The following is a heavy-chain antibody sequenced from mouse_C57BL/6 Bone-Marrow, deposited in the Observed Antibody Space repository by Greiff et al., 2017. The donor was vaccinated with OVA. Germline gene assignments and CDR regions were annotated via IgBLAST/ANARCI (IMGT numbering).Heavy chain of an antibody. CDR2: IDPENGDT. CDR1: GFNIKDDY. D-gene: IGHD2-4*01. Sequence: VQLKQSGAELVRPGASVKLSCTASGFNIKDDYMHWVKQRPEQGLEWIGWIDPENGDTEYASKFQGKATITADTSSNTAYLQLSSLTSEDTAVYYCTSYDYEFAYWGQGTLVTVSA. J-gene: IGHJ3*01. CDR3: TSYDYEFAY. V-gene: IGHV14-4*01.